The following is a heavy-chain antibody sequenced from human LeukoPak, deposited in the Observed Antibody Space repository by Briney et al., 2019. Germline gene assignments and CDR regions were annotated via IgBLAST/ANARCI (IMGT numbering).Heavy chain of an antibody. CDR2: VNPNSGGT. D-gene: IGHD2-2*01. CDR1: GYTFTDYY. CDR3: ARESTSPSHYFDY. V-gene: IGHV1-2*02. J-gene: IGHJ4*02. Sequence: ASVKVSCKASGYTFTDYYMHWVRQAPGQGLEWMGWVNPNSGGTYYAQKFQGRVTMTKCTSISTAYMELSRLRSDDTAVYYCARESTSPSHYFDYWGQGTLVTVSS.